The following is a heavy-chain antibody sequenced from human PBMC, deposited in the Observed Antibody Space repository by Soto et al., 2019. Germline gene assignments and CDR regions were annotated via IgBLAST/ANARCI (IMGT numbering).Heavy chain of an antibody. J-gene: IGHJ4*02. CDR3: ARLPNLYSPYFDY. CDR2: INPNSGGT. D-gene: IGHD1-26*01. CDR1: GYTFTGYY. Sequence: ASVKVSCKASGYTFTGYYMHWVRQAPGQGLEWMGWINPNSGGTNYAQKFQGRVTMTRDTSITTAYLLFTSLKASDTAIYFCARLPNLYSPYFDYWGQGTLVTVSS. V-gene: IGHV1-2*02.